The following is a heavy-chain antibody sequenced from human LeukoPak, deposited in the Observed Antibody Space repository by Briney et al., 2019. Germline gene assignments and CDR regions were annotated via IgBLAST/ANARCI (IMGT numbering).Heavy chain of an antibody. D-gene: IGHD3-10*01. Sequence: SETLSLTCTVSGDSISTSNNYWGWVRQPPGERLEWLGSIYYSGRTYYHPSLKSRVTISVDTSKNQFSLKLSSVTAADTDVYYCGRGIRWVRGVIIRGNWFDPWGQGTLVIVSS. CDR1: GDSISTSNNY. V-gene: IGHV4-39*07. CDR3: GRGIRWVRGVIIRGNWFDP. CDR2: IYYSGRT. J-gene: IGHJ5*02.